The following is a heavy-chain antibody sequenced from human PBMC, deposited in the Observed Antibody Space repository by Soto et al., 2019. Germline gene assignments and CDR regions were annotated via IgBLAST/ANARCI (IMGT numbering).Heavy chain of an antibody. V-gene: IGHV3-23*01. CDR2: IAGSFGTT. CDR1: GFTFNNYI. Sequence: EVHLLESGGGLVQPGGSLRLSCAASGFTFNNYIMNWVRQAPGKGLEWVSTIAGSFGTTAYADSVKGRFTISRDNSQNTLLLQMNSLRAEDSALYYCAKDPPYRMYYFQHWGPGTPVTVSS. D-gene: IGHD1-26*01. J-gene: IGHJ1*01. CDR3: AKDPPYRMYYFQH.